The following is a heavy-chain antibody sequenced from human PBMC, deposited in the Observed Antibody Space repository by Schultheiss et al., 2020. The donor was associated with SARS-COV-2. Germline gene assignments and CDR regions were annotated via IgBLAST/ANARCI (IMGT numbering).Heavy chain of an antibody. CDR1: GFTFSSYG. V-gene: IGHV3-30*03. D-gene: IGHD2-21*01. J-gene: IGHJ3*02. CDR3: ARYCGGDCYDAFDI. Sequence: GGSLRLSCAASGFTFSSYGMHWVRQAPGKGLEWVAVISYDGSNKYYADSVKGRFTISRHNSKNTLYLQMNSLRAEDTAVYYCARYCGGDCYDAFDIWGQGTMVTVSS. CDR2: ISYDGSNK.